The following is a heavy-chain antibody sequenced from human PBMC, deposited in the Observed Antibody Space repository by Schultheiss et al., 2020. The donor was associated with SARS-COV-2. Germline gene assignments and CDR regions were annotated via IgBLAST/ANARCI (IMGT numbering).Heavy chain of an antibody. V-gene: IGHV3-23*01. CDR1: GFTFDDYA. CDR2: ISGSGATT. D-gene: IGHD3-22*01. Sequence: GGSLRLSCAASGFTFDDYAMHWVRQAPGKGLEWVSGISGSGATTYYADSVRGRFTISRDNSKNTLYLQMNSLRAEDTAVYYCAKEGPMIAASGFDYWGQGTLVTVSS. CDR3: AKEGPMIAASGFDY. J-gene: IGHJ4*02.